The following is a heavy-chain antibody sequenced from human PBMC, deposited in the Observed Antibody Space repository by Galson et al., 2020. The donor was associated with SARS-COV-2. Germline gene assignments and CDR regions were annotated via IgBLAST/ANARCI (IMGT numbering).Heavy chain of an antibody. D-gene: IGHD3-10*01. CDR1: GDSVTTKSHY. J-gene: IGHJ4*02. Sequence: SETLSLTCTVSGDSVTTKSHYWAWVRQPPGKGLEWIATIYYTGTTYYNPSLRGRGSMSLDPSKNQLSLNLISVTAADTAVYYCTRDQAPNYFSSRTSDMPMLYWGPGRLVTVSS. V-gene: IGHV4-39*07. CDR2: IYYTGTT. CDR3: TRDQAPNYFSSRTSDMPMLY.